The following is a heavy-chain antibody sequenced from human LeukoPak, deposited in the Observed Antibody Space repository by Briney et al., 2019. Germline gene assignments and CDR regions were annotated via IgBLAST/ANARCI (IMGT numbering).Heavy chain of an antibody. CDR1: GGSIRSSYYY. CDR3: ARVPGKYSYGSEYFDY. CDR2: IYGSGST. Sequence: PSETLSLTCTVSGGSIRSSYYYWGWIRQPPGKGLEWIGSIYGSGSTYYNPSLKSRVTISVDTSKNQFSLKLSSVTAADTAVYYCARVPGKYSYGSEYFDYWGQGTLVTVSS. D-gene: IGHD5-18*01. J-gene: IGHJ4*02. V-gene: IGHV4-39*01.